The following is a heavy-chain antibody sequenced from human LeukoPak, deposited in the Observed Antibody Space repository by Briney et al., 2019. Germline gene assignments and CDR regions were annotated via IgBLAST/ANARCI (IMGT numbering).Heavy chain of an antibody. D-gene: IGHD3-22*01. CDR1: GFTVSNKY. CDR3: ASPSSGQSFDI. V-gene: IGHV3-53*01. CDR2: IYNDGST. Sequence: GGSLRLSCAASGFTVSNKYMNWVRQAPGKGLEWASIIYNDGSTYYADSVKGRFTISRDNSKNTLYLQMNSLRAEDTAVYYCASPSSGQSFDIWGQGTMVTVSS. J-gene: IGHJ3*02.